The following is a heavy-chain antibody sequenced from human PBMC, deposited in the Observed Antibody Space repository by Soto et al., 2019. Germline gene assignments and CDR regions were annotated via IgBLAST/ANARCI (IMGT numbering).Heavy chain of an antibody. Sequence: SETLSLTCAVSNGSISNNDWWSWVRQPPGKGLEWIGEINHSGTTNYNPSLKSRVTILVDKSKNQFSLKLTSVTAADTAVYYCARGITFGGVIFDDSGQGTLVTVSS. J-gene: IGHJ4*02. CDR1: NGSISNNDW. D-gene: IGHD3-16*01. V-gene: IGHV4-4*02. CDR3: ARGITFGGVIFDD. CDR2: INHSGTT.